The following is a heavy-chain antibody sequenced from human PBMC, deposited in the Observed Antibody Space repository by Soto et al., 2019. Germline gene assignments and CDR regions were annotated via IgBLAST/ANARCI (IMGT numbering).Heavy chain of an antibody. CDR3: ARDGSWDYYGLDV. CDR1: GGYISSGGFY. Sequence: SETLSLTCTVSGGYISSGGFYWTWFRQLPGKGLEWIGYIYYSGGRTYYNPSLKSRVFISVDTSKNQFSLSLSSVTAADTAVYYCARDGSWDYYGLDVWGQGTTVT. D-gene: IGHD1-26*01. J-gene: IGHJ6*02. CDR2: IYYSGGRT. V-gene: IGHV4-31*03.